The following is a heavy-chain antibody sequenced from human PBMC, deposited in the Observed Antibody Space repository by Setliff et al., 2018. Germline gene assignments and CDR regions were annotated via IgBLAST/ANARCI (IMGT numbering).Heavy chain of an antibody. CDR1: GFSFSSYA. CDR2: IIGSGIST. Sequence: GGSLRLSCAASGFSFSSYAMSWVRQAPGKGLEWVSTIIGSGISTYYADSVQGRVTISRDNHKNTLHLQMNSLRVEDTAIYYCAKAPHDFWSGRVFFDYWGQGMLVTVSS. V-gene: IGHV3-23*01. J-gene: IGHJ4*01. D-gene: IGHD3-3*01. CDR3: AKAPHDFWSGRVFFDY.